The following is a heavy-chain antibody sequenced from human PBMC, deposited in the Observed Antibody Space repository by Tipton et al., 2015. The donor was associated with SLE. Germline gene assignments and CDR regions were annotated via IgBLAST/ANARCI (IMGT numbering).Heavy chain of an antibody. V-gene: IGHV3-21*04. J-gene: IGHJ6*03. CDR2: ISSGSYT. Sequence: SLRLSCEAYGFNFSTHTLNWVRQAPGKGLEWVSAISSGSYTYYADSVKGRFTISRDSSTNTVYLQMNRLRAEDTAVYYCASSGADYPYYYMDVWGKGTSVTVSS. CDR1: GFNFSTHT. CDR3: ASSGADYPYYYMDV.